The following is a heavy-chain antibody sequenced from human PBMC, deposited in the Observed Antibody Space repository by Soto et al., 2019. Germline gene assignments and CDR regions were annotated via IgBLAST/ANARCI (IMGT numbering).Heavy chain of an antibody. J-gene: IGHJ4*02. CDR1: GGSIYRSGYY. CDR2: IDYNGVT. D-gene: IGHD2-15*01. CDR3: GKVLVGATGHTDSDS. V-gene: IGHV4-39*01. Sequence: SETLSLTCTVSGGSIYRSGYYWGWIRQPPGRGLEWIGNIDYNGVTYSNPSLKSRVTISRDTSKDQFSLKLTSVTAADTALYYCGKVLVGATGHTDSDSWGPGTLVTVSS.